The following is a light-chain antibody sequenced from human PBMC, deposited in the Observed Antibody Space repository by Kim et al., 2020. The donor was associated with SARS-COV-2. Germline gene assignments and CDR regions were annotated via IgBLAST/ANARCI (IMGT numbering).Light chain of an antibody. CDR3: NSRDSNDNVV. CDR1: SLRTYY. J-gene: IGLJ2*01. V-gene: IGLV3-19*01. Sequence: SSELTQDPAMSVALGQTVRITCQGDSLRTYYATWYQQKPGQAPILVIYGKNNRPSGIPDRFSGSSSGNTASLTITGTQAGDEADYYCNSRDSNDNVVFGG. CDR2: GKN.